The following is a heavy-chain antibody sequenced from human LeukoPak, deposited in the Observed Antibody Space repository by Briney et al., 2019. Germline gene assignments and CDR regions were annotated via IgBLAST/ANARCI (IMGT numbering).Heavy chain of an antibody. D-gene: IGHD2-2*01. Sequence: AGSLSLSSAASGFTFVSYAMNWVRQAPGKGLEGITDISHSGVSTYYADSVKGRFTISSDDSQNTLYLQMNSLIAEGTAVYYCAKVETSGGANCYALDYWGQGTLVTVSS. J-gene: IGHJ4*02. CDR2: ISHSGVST. CDR3: AKVETSGGANCYALDY. CDR1: GFTFVSYA. V-gene: IGHV3-23*01.